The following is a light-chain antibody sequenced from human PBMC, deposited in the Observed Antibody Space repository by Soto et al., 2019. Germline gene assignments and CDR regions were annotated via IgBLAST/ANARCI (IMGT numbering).Light chain of an antibody. J-gene: IGKJ4*01. CDR1: QTISSF. Sequence: DIQMTQSPSSLSASVGDRVTITCRASQTISSFLNWYQQKPGKAPKLLIYTASSLQSGVASRFSGSGSGTDFTLSISSLQPDDFATYYCQQFNSYSLTFGGGTKVEIK. CDR2: TAS. CDR3: QQFNSYSLT. V-gene: IGKV1-39*01.